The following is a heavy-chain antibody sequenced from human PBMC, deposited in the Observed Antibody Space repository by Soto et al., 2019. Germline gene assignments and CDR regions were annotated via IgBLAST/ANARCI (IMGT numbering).Heavy chain of an antibody. CDR2: IFYSGST. Sequence: QLQLQESGPGLVKPSETLSLTCTVSGGSISSSSYYWGWIRQPPGKGLEWIGNIFYSGSTYYNPSLKSRVAVSVDTSKNQFSLKLSPGTAADTAVYYCARSNSNTWYFDYWGQGTLVTVSS. CDR3: ARSNSNTWYFDY. D-gene: IGHD6-13*01. CDR1: GGSISSSSYY. V-gene: IGHV4-39*01. J-gene: IGHJ4*02.